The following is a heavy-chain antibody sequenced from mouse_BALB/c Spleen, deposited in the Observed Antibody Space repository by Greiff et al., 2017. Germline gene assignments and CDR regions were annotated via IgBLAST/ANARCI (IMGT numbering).Heavy chain of an antibody. J-gene: IGHJ3*01. V-gene: IGHV3-6*02. CDR3: AIYYGYDEGAY. D-gene: IGHD2-2*01. Sequence: VQLQQSGPGLVKPSQSLSLTCSVTGYSITSGYYWNWIRQFPGNKLEWMGYISYDGSNNYNPSLKNRISITRDTSKNQFFLKLNSVTTEDTATYYCAIYYGYDEGAYWGQGTLVTVSA. CDR2: ISYDGSN. CDR1: GYSITSGYY.